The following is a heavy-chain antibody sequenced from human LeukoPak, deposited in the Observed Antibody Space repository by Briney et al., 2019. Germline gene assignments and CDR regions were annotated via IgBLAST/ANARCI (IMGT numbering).Heavy chain of an antibody. CDR1: GGSISSGGYY. CDR2: IYYSGST. J-gene: IGHJ5*02. Sequence: SETLSLTCTVSGGSISSGGYYWSWIRQHPGKGLEWIGYIYYSGSTYYNPSLKSRVTISVDTSKNQFSLKLSSVTAADTAVYYCARGRRWDIVVVPAANVGWFDPWGQGTLVTVSS. D-gene: IGHD2-2*01. V-gene: IGHV4-31*03. CDR3: ARGRRWDIVVVPAANVGWFDP.